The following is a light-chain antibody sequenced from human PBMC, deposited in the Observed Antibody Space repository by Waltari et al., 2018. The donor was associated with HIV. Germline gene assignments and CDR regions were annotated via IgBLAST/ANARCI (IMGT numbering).Light chain of an antibody. J-gene: IGKJ5*01. CDR3: QQRSNWSIT. V-gene: IGKV3-11*01. CDR2: DTS. Sequence: EIVLIQSPATLSLSPGERATLSCRASQSVNSYLAWYDQKPGQSHRLLIYDTSTRATGNPARFSGSWSATDFTLTITSLEPEDSAVYDCQQRSNWSITFGQGTRLEIK. CDR1: QSVNSY.